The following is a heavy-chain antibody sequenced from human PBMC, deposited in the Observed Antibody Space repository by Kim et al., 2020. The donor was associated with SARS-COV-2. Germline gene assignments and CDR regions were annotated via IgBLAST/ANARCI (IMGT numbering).Heavy chain of an antibody. V-gene: IGHV1-46*01. CDR2: INPTGGNT. D-gene: IGHD3-9*01. CDR1: GYHFRNYY. CDR3: ARWALTGFYSYNWFDT. Sequence: ASVKVSCKASGYHFRNYYMNWVRQAPGQGLEWMAVINPTGGNTKYAQKFEGRVTVTRDTSTSTVYMELNNLRSDDTAVYYCARWALTGFYSYNWFDTWGQGTLVTVSS. J-gene: IGHJ5*02.